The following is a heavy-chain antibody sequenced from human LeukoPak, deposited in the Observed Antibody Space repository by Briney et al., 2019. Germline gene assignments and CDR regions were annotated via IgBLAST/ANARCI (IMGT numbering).Heavy chain of an antibody. CDR1: GYTFTSYG. V-gene: IGHV3-30*03. Sequence: SCKASGYTFTSYGMHWVRQAPGKGLEWVAVISYDGSNKYYADSVKGRFTISRDNSKNTLYLQMNSLRAEDTAVYYCARNGVAVGVLDYWGQGTLVTVSS. J-gene: IGHJ4*02. D-gene: IGHD3-3*01. CDR2: ISYDGSNK. CDR3: ARNGVAVGVLDY.